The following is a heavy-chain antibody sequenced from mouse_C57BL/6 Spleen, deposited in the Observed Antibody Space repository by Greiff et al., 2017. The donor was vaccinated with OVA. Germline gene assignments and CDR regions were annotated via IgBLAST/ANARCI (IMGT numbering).Heavy chain of an antibody. CDR3: ARIYGSSPGYFDV. J-gene: IGHJ1*03. CDR2: ISGGGGNT. Sequence: DVMLVESGGGLVKPGGSLKLSCAASGFTFSSYTMSWVRQTPEKRLEWVATISGGGGNTYYPDSVKGRFTISRDNAKNTLYLQMSSLRSEDTALYYCARIYGSSPGYFDVWGTGTTVTVSS. D-gene: IGHD1-1*01. CDR1: GFTFSSYT. V-gene: IGHV5-9*01.